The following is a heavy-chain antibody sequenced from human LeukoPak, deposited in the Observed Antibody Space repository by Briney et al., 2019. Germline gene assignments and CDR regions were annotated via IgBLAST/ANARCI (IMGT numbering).Heavy chain of an antibody. J-gene: IGHJ6*02. CDR1: GFTFSGSA. Sequence: GGSLRLSCVVSGFTFSGSAMHWVRQASGKGLEWVGRIRSKANSYATGYGVSVKGRFTISRDDSKNTAYLQMNSLKTEDTAVYYCTRQDDTYHYGMDVWGQGTTVTVSS. D-gene: IGHD1-1*01. V-gene: IGHV3-73*01. CDR3: TRQDDTYHYGMDV. CDR2: IRSKANSYAT.